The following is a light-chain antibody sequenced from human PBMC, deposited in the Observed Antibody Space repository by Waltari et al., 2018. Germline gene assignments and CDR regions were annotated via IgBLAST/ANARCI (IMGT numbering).Light chain of an antibody. CDR1: QNVGTK. CDR2: DAF. V-gene: IGKV3-15*01. J-gene: IGKJ1*01. CDR3: LQYHYWPPWT. Sequence: IEMTQSPATLSVSPGERATLSCRASQNVGTKLAWYQPKPGLAPRLLIYDAFTRATGIPARFSGSGSGTEFTLTISSLQSEDLALYHCLQYHYWPPWTFGQGTKVEVK.